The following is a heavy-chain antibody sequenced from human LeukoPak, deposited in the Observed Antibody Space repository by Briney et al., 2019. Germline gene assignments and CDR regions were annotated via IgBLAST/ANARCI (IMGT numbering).Heavy chain of an antibody. CDR1: GFTFDDYA. J-gene: IGHJ4*02. CDR3: ARAGETYDSSGYTFDY. D-gene: IGHD3-22*01. CDR2: ISWNSGSI. V-gene: IGHV3-9*03. Sequence: PGGSLRLSCAASGFTFDDYAMHWVRQAPGKGLEWVSGISWNSGSIGYADSVKGRFTISRDNAKNSLYQQMNSLRAEDMALYYCARAGETYDSSGYTFDYWGQGTLVTVSS.